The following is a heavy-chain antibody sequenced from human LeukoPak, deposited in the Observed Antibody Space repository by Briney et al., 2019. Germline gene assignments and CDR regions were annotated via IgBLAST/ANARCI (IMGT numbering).Heavy chain of an antibody. D-gene: IGHD6-19*01. V-gene: IGHV3-11*04. J-gene: IGHJ4*02. CDR1: GFTFSDYY. Sequence: GGSLRLSCAASGFTFSDYYMSWILQAPGKGLEWVSYISSSGSTIYYADSVKCRFTISRDNAKNSLYLQLNSLSAEDTAVYYCASRLYSSGSFDYWGQGTLVTVSS. CDR2: ISSSGSTI. CDR3: ASRLYSSGSFDY.